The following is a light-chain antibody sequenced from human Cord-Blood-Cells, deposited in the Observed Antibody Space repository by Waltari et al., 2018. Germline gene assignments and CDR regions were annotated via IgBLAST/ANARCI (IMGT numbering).Light chain of an antibody. J-gene: IGLJ1*01. CDR1: SSDVGRYNL. V-gene: IGLV2-23*01. CDR2: EGS. Sequence: QSALTQPASVSGSPGQSITISCTGTSSDVGRYNLFSWYQQHPGKAPKLMIYEGSKRPSGVSNRFSGSKSGNTASLTISGLQAEDEADYYCCSYAGSSYVFGTGTKVTVL. CDR3: CSYAGSSYV.